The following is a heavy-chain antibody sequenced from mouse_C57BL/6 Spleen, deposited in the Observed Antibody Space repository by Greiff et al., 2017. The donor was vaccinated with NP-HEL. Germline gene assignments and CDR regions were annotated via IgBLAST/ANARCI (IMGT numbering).Heavy chain of an antibody. V-gene: IGHV1-82*01. Sequence: VQLQESGPELVKPGASVKISCKASGYAFSSSWMNWVKQRPGKGLEWIGRIYPGDGDTNYNGKFKGKATLTADKSSSTAYMQLSSLTSEDSAVXFCARGGSSFYYYAMDYWGQGTSVTVSS. CDR2: IYPGDGDT. CDR1: GYAFSSSW. CDR3: ARGGSSFYYYAMDY. J-gene: IGHJ4*01. D-gene: IGHD1-1*01.